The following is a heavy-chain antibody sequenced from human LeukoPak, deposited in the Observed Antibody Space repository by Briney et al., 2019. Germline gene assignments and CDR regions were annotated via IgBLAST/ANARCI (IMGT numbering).Heavy chain of an antibody. Sequence: GGSLRLSCAASGFTFSTYGTHWVRQAPGKGLEWVAVISYDVSTKYYADSVKGRFTISRDNSKNTLYLQMNSLRAEDTAVYYRAKEACGGSCSSDYFDYWGQGTPVTVSS. CDR1: GFTFSTYG. CDR2: ISYDVSTK. D-gene: IGHD2-15*01. V-gene: IGHV3-30*18. J-gene: IGHJ4*02. CDR3: AKEACGGSCSSDYFDY.